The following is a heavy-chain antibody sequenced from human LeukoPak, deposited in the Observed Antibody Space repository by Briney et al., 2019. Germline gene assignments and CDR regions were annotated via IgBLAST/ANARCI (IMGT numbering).Heavy chain of an antibody. V-gene: IGHV3-30*02. J-gene: IGHJ4*02. D-gene: IGHD2-2*02. CDR2: IRYDGSNK. CDR3: AKDAARDCSSTSCYMSDY. Sequence: GGSLRLSCAASGFTFSSYGMHWVRQAPGKGLEWVAFIRYDGSNKYYADSVKGRFTISRDNSKNTLYLQMNSLRAEDTAVYYCAKDAARDCSSTSCYMSDYWGQGTLVTVSS. CDR1: GFTFSSYG.